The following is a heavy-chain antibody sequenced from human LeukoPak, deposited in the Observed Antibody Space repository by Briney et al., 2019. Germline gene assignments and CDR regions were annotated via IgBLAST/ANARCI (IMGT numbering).Heavy chain of an antibody. Sequence: ASVKVSCKASGYTFTGYYMHWVRQAPGQGLEWMGWINPNSGGTNYAQKFQGRVTMTRDTSISTAYMELSRLRSDDTAVYYCVRVQRSGWYYFDYWGQGTLVTVSS. D-gene: IGHD6-19*01. CDR2: INPNSGGT. V-gene: IGHV1-2*02. CDR3: VRVQRSGWYYFDY. CDR1: GYTFTGYY. J-gene: IGHJ4*02.